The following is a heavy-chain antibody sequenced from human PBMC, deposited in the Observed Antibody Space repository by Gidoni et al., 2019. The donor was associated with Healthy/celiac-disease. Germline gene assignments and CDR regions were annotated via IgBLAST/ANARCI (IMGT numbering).Heavy chain of an antibody. J-gene: IGHJ4*02. CDR2: INHSGST. CDR1: GGSFSGYY. D-gene: IGHD3-3*01. V-gene: IGHV4-34*01. CDR3: ARGGRITIFGVVTPTDY. Sequence: QVQLQQWGAGLLKPSETLSLTCAVYGGSFSGYYWSWIRQPPGKGLEWIGEINHSGSTNYNPSLKSRVTISVDTSKNQFSLKLSSVTAADTAVYYCARGGRITIFGVVTPTDYWGQGTLVTVSS.